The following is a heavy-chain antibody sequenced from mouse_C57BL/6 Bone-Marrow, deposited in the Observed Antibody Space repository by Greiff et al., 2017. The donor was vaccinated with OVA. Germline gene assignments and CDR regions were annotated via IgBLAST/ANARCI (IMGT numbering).Heavy chain of an antibody. V-gene: IGHV1-54*01. CDR2: INPGSGGT. CDR3: AVYYGPSMDY. D-gene: IGHD1-1*01. CDR1: GCAFTNYL. J-gene: IGHJ4*01. Sequence: VQLQQSGAELVRPGTSVKVSCKASGCAFTNYLIEWVKQRPGQGLEWIGVINPGSGGTNYNEKFKGKATLTADKSSSTAYMQLSSLTSEDSAVYFCAVYYGPSMDYWGQGTSVTVSS.